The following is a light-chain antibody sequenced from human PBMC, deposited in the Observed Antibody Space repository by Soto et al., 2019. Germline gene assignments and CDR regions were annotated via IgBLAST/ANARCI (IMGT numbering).Light chain of an antibody. Sequence: VVMTQSAATLSVSPGESATLSCRASESVSSNLAWYQQRPRQAPRLVIYGASTRATGIPARFSGGGSGTEFTLTISSLQSEDFAVYYCQQYNNWPPITFGQGTRLEI. V-gene: IGKV3-15*01. J-gene: IGKJ5*01. CDR1: ESVSSN. CDR3: QQYNNWPPIT. CDR2: GAS.